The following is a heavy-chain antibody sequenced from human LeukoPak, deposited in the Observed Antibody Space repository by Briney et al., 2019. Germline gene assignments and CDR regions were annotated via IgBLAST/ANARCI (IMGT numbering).Heavy chain of an antibody. CDR3: ARGQWLYRVGPFDI. Sequence: SETLSPTCTVSGDSISSYYWSWIRQPAGKGLEWIGRIYSSGSTDYNPSLKSRVTMSVDKSKNKVSLRLSSVTAADTAVYYCARGQWLYRVGPFDIWGQGTLATVSS. V-gene: IGHV4-4*07. CDR2: IYSSGST. J-gene: IGHJ3*02. D-gene: IGHD2-15*01. CDR1: GDSISSYY.